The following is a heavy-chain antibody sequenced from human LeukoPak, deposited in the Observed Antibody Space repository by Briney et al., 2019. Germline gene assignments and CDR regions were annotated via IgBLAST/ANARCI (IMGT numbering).Heavy chain of an antibody. D-gene: IGHD3-3*01. J-gene: IGHJ4*02. CDR3: ARDYDVLSGNYVDY. Sequence: PSETLSLTCTVSGSSISSSNWWSWVRQPPGKGLEWIGEIYHSGSTNYNPSLKSRVTISVDKSKNQFSLNLTSVTAADTAVYYCARDYDVLSGNYVDYWGQGTLVTVSS. CDR1: GSSISSSNW. V-gene: IGHV4-4*02. CDR2: IYHSGST.